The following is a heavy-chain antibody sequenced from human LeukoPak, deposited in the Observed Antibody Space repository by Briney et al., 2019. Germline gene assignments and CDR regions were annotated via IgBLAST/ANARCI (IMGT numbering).Heavy chain of an antibody. D-gene: IGHD3-22*01. V-gene: IGHV4-39*07. J-gene: IGHJ3*02. CDR2: IYYSGST. Sequence: PSETLSLTCTVSGGSISSSSYYWGWIRQPPGKGLEWIGSIYYSGSTYYNPSLKSRVIISVDTSKNQFSLKLSSVTAADTAVYYCARANYYDNSGYSRGAFDIWGQGTMVTVSS. CDR3: ARANYYDNSGYSRGAFDI. CDR1: GGSISSSSYY.